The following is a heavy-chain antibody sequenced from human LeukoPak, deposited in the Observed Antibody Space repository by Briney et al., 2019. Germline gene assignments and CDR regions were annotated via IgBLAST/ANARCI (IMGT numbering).Heavy chain of an antibody. CDR1: GGTFSSYA. CDR2: IIPIFGTA. CDR3: AKPKYYYDSSAEYFQH. J-gene: IGHJ1*01. D-gene: IGHD3-22*01. V-gene: IGHV1-69*05. Sequence: ASVKVSCKASGGTFSSYAISWVRQAPGQGLEWMGRIIPIFGTANYAQKFQGRVTITTDESTSTAYMELNSLRSEDTAVYYCAKPKYYYDSSAEYFQHWGQGTLVTVSS.